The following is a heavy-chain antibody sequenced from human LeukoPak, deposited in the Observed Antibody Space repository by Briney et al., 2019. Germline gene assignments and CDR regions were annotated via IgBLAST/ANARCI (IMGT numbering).Heavy chain of an antibody. J-gene: IGHJ4*02. CDR2: ISSSSSHI. D-gene: IGHD6-19*01. CDR3: ARDVQMLRQWVVWISFDY. CDR1: GFTFNNYH. V-gene: IGHV3-21*01. Sequence: PGGSLRLSCAASGFTFNNYHMNWVRQAPGKGLEWVSSISSSSSHIYYAESVKGRFTISRDHAKNSLYLQMNSLRAEDTAVYYCARDVQMLRQWVVWISFDYWGQGTLVTVSS.